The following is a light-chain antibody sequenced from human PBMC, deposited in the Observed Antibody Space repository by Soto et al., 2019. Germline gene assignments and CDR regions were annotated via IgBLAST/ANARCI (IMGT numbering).Light chain of an antibody. CDR1: SSDVGGYNY. CDR2: DDS. CDR3: SSYRTGSTLV. Sequence: QSALTQPASVSGSPGQSITISCTGTSSDVGGYNYVSWYQQHPGKAPKLMIYDDSNRPSGVSNRFSGSKSGNTASLTISGLQAEDEADYYCSSYRTGSTLVFGGGTKLTVL. J-gene: IGLJ2*01. V-gene: IGLV2-14*01.